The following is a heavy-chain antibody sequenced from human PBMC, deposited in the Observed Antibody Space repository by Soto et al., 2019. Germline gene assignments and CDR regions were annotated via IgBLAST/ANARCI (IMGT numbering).Heavy chain of an antibody. V-gene: IGHV3-23*01. J-gene: IGHJ4*02. CDR2: ISGST. CDR1: GFTFSSYA. D-gene: IGHD3-16*02. Sequence: PGGSLRLSCAASGFTFSSYAMSWVRQAPGKGLEWVSAISGSTHYADSVKGRFTISRDNSKNTLYLQMNSLRAEDTAVYYCAGYVWGSYRSPFDYWGQGTLVTVSS. CDR3: AGYVWGSYRSPFDY.